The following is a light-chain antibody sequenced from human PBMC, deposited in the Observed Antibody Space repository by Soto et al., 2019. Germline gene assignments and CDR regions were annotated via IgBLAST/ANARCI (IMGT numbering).Light chain of an antibody. J-gene: IGKJ4*01. V-gene: IGKV3-15*01. Sequence: TQSPGTLSVSPGERATLSCRASQSVRSSFLAWYQQKPGQAPSLLIYGASTRATGIPARFSGSGSGTEFTLTINSLQSEDFEVYYCQQYSHWQLNFGRATKVDIX. CDR3: QQYSHWQLN. CDR1: QSVRSSF. CDR2: GAS.